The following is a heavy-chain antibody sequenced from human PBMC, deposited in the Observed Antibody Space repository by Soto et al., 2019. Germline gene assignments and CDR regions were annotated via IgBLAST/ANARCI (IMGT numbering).Heavy chain of an antibody. V-gene: IGHV4-61*01. CDR1: GGAVSSGTYY. Sequence: SGTLSLTCTVSGGAVSSGTYYWSWIRQPPGKGLEWIGHIYFTGSTNYNPSLKSRVTMSLDTSRNQFSLKLSSVTAADTAVYYFSRGPPRVQSFDPSGPATLLTLSS. CDR2: IYFTGST. J-gene: IGHJ5*02. CDR3: SRGPPRVQSFDP.